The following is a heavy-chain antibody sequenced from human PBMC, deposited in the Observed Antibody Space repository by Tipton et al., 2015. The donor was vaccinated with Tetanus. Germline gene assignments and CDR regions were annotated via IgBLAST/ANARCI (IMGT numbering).Heavy chain of an antibody. CDR3: ARLGSFGSFYSGMDV. CDR2: AFPGDSDT. Sequence: QSGAEVKKPGESLRISCKVSGYDFTNYWIAWVRQVSGKGLEWMGIAFPGDSDTRYSPSFQGQVTISADRSISTAYLQWSSLKASDTAMYYCARLGSFGSFYSGMDVWGQGTTVTVSS. D-gene: IGHD3-10*01. CDR1: GYDFTNYW. J-gene: IGHJ6*02. V-gene: IGHV5-51*01.